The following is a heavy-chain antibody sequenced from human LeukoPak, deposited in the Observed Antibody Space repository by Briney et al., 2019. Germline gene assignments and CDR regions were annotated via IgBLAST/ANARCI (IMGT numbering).Heavy chain of an antibody. Sequence: PSGTLSLTCAVSGGSISSSNRWSWVRQPPGKGLEWIGYIYYSGSTYYNPSLKSRVTISVDTSKNQFSLKLSSVTAADTAVYYCARDYNLWLDYWGQGTLVTVSS. D-gene: IGHD2-21*01. CDR3: ARDYNLWLDY. CDR2: IYYSGST. J-gene: IGHJ4*02. CDR1: GGSISSSNR. V-gene: IGHV4-4*02.